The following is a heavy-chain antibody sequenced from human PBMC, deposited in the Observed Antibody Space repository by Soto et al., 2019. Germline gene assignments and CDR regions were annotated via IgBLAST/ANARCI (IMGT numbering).Heavy chain of an antibody. CDR3: ARESIAALLIEYSFDY. Sequence: EVQLVESGGGLVKPGGSLRLSCAASGFTFIGYWMSGFPQVPGRGLEWVANIKQDGSEKYYVDSVKGRFTISRDNAKNSLYLQMNSLRAEDTAVYYCARESIAALLIEYSFDYWGQGTLVTVSS. CDR1: GFTFIGYW. V-gene: IGHV3-7*01. CDR2: IKQDGSEK. D-gene: IGHD6-6*01. J-gene: IGHJ4*02.